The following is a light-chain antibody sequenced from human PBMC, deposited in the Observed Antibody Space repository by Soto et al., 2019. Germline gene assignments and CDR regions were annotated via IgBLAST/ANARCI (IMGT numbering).Light chain of an antibody. Sequence: EIVLTQSPATLSLSPGERATLSCRASQSVSRYLAWYQQKPGQAPRLLIYDASNRATGIPARFSGSGSGTDFTLTISSLEPEDFAVYYCQQYGSSPTFGQGTKVDI. CDR1: QSVSRY. CDR3: QQYGSSPT. V-gene: IGKV3-11*01. CDR2: DAS. J-gene: IGKJ1*01.